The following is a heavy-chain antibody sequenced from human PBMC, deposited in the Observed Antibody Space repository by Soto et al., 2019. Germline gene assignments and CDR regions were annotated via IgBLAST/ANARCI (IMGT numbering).Heavy chain of an antibody. CDR2: ISAYNGSP. V-gene: IGHV1-18*01. D-gene: IGHD6-13*01. CDR3: ARGGDSSSWYFVS. CDR1: DYTFTNYG. Sequence: GASVKVSCKASDYTFTNYGISWVRQAPGQGLEWMGWISAYNGSPNYAQKFQGRVTMTTDTSTSTAYMELRSLRSDDTAVYYCARGGDSSSWYFVSWGQGTLVTAPQ. J-gene: IGHJ4*02.